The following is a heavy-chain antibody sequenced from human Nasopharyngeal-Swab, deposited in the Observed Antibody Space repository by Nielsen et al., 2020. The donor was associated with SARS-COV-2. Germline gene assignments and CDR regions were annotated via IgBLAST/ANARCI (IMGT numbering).Heavy chain of an antibody. D-gene: IGHD5-18*01. CDR2: ISGSGGST. V-gene: IGHV3-23*01. CDR3: AKDPTHHTAMGPDY. Sequence: GESLKISCAASGFTFSSYAMSWVRQAPGKGLEWVSAISGSGGSTYYADSVKGRFTISRDNSKNTLYLQMNSLRAEDTAVYYYAKDPTHHTAMGPDYWGQGTLVTVSS. J-gene: IGHJ4*02. CDR1: GFTFSSYA.